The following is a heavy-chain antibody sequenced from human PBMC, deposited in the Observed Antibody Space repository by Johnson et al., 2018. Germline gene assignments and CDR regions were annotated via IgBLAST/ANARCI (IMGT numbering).Heavy chain of an antibody. J-gene: IGHJ6*02. CDR3: AKVPMVRGVTYYGMDV. D-gene: IGHD3-10*01. CDR1: GGTFSSYA. Sequence: QVQLVQSGAEVKKPGSSXKVSCKASGGTFSSYAISWVRQAPGQGLEWMGGIIPIFGTANYAQKFQGRVTITADESTRTAYMELSSLRSEDTAVYYCAKVPMVRGVTYYGMDVWGQGTTVTVSS. CDR2: IIPIFGTA. V-gene: IGHV1-69*12.